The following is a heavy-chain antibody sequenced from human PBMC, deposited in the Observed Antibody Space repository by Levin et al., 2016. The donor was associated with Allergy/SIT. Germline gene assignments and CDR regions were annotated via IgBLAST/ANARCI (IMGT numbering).Heavy chain of an antibody. Sequence: VRQAPGKGLQWIGEIYHSGSTNYNASLKSRVNISVDFSKNQFSLKLNSVTAADTGVYHCARMTYYYDSSGHPHNWIDPWGQGTLVTVSS. D-gene: IGHD3-22*01. CDR3: ARMTYYYDSSGHPHNWIDP. CDR2: IYHSGST. J-gene: IGHJ5*02. V-gene: IGHV4-4*02.